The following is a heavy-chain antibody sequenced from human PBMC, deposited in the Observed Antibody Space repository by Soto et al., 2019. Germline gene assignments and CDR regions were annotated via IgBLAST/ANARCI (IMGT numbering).Heavy chain of an antibody. J-gene: IGHJ5*02. Sequence: QVQLQESGPGLVKPSQTLSLTCTVSGGSISSGGYYWSWIRQHPGMGLEWIGYIYSSGSTFYNPSPKSPVTISVDTSKNQFSLNLNSVTAADTAVYYCARVRWSTVSPTRDSWFAPWGQGALVTVSS. D-gene: IGHD4-17*01. V-gene: IGHV4-31*01. CDR3: ARVRWSTVSPTRDSWFAP. CDR1: GGSISSGGYY. CDR2: IYSSGST.